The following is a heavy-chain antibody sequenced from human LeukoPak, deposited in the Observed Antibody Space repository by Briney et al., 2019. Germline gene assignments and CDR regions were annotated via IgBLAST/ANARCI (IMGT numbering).Heavy chain of an antibody. V-gene: IGHV4-30-2*01. CDR1: GGSISSGGYS. Sequence: PSETLSLTCAVSGGSISSGGYSWSWIRQPPGKGLEWIGYICHSGSTHYNPSLKSRVTISVDRSKNQFSLKLSSVTAADTAVYYCARGVGDSYFDYWGQGTLVTVSS. CDR2: ICHSGST. CDR3: ARGVGDSYFDY. D-gene: IGHD3-10*01. J-gene: IGHJ4*02.